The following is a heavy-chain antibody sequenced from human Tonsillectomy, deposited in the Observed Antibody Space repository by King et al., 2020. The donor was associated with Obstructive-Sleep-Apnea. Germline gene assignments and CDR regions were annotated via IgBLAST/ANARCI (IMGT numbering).Heavy chain of an antibody. V-gene: IGHV4-59*01. J-gene: IGHJ6*02. Sequence: QLQESGPGLVKPSETLSLTCTVSGGSISNYYWSWIRQPPGKGLEWIGYIYYSGSTNYNPSLKSRVTISVDTSKNHFSLKLTSVTAADTAVYYCFGRLEYCSSTRCFMDVWGQGTTVTVSS. CDR1: GGSISNYY. CDR2: IYYSGST. D-gene: IGHD2-2*01. CDR3: FGRLEYCSSTRCFMDV.